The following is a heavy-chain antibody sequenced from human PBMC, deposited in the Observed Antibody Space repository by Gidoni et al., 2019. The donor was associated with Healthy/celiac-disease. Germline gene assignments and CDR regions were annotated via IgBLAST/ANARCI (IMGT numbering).Heavy chain of an antibody. CDR1: GFTFDDYA. D-gene: IGHD6-19*01. CDR2: ISWNSGSI. V-gene: IGHV3-9*01. CDR3: AKGTREQWLAHNWFDP. J-gene: IGHJ5*02. Sequence: EVQLVESGGGLVQPGRSLRLSCAASGFTFDDYAMHWVRQAPGKGLEWVSGISWNSGSIGYADSVKGRFTISRDNAKNSLYLQMNSLRAEDTALYYCAKGTREQWLAHNWFDPWGQGTLVTVSS.